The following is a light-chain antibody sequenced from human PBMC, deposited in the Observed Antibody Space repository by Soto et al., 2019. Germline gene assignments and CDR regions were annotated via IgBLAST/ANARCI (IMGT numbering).Light chain of an antibody. Sequence: DIQMTQSPSTLSASVGDRVTNTCRASQTINSWLAWYQQKPGKAPKVLIFDASSLKTGVPSRFSGSGSGTEFTLTISNLQPDDFATYYCQQYDSYSSGPFGQGTRVEIK. CDR2: DAS. CDR1: QTINSW. V-gene: IGKV1-5*01. J-gene: IGKJ1*01. CDR3: QQYDSYSSGP.